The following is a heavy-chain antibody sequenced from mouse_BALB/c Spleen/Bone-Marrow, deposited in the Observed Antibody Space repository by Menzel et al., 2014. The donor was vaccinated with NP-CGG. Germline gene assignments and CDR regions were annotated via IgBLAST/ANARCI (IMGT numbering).Heavy chain of an antibody. Sequence: VQLQQSGAELVRPGTSVKVSCKASGYAFXNYLIEWVKQRPGQGLEWIGVINPGSGGTNYNEKFKGKATLTADKSSSTAYMQLGSLTSDDSAVYFCARWDYAMDYWGQGTSVTVSS. CDR3: ARWDYAMDY. J-gene: IGHJ4*01. CDR2: INPGSGGT. CDR1: GYAFXNYL. V-gene: IGHV1-54*01.